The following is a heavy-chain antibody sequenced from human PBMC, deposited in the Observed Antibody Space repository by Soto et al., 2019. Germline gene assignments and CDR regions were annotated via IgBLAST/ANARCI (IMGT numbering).Heavy chain of an antibody. CDR3: ASHRLFGGVHAFDI. J-gene: IGHJ3*02. CDR2: IIPIFGTA. CDR1: GGTFSSYA. Sequence: QVQLVQSGAEVKKPGSSVKVSCKASGGTFSSYAISWVRQAPGQGLEWMGGIIPIFGTANYAQKFQGRGTITADESTSTAYMELSSLRSEDTAVYYCASHRLFGGVHAFDIWGQGTMVTVSS. V-gene: IGHV1-69*01. D-gene: IGHD3-16*01.